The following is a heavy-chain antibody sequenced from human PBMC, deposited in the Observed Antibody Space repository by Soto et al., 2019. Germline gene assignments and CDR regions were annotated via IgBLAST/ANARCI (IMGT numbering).Heavy chain of an antibody. D-gene: IGHD3-9*01. V-gene: IGHV5-51*01. Sequence: GDSRNISCKFSGYILSSYCIFVVRQMPGKGLEWMGIIYPGDSDTRYIPSFQGQVTISADKSISTAYLQWSSLKASDTAMYYCARLFDRKKMVRGMKVWGKGNTVTVS. J-gene: IGHJ6*04. CDR1: GYILSSYC. CDR2: IYPGDSDT. CDR3: ARLFDRKKMVRGMKV.